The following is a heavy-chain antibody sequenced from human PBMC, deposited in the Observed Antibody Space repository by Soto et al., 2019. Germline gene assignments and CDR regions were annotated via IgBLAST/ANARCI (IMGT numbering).Heavy chain of an antibody. V-gene: IGHV1-18*01. D-gene: IGHD6-13*01. Sequence: SVKVSCKASGYTFTSYGISWVRQAPGQGLEWMGWISAYNGNTNYAQKLQGRVTMTTDTSTSTAYMELRSLRSDDTVVYYCAVSIAAAGLTGWFDPWGQGTLVTVSS. CDR2: ISAYNGNT. J-gene: IGHJ5*02. CDR1: GYTFTSYG. CDR3: AVSIAAAGLTGWFDP.